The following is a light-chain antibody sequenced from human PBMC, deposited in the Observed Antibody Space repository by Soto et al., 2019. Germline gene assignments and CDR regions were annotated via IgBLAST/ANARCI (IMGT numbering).Light chain of an antibody. J-gene: IGKJ1*01. Sequence: EIVLTQSPGTVSLSPGERATLSCRASQSASTNYLAWYQQKPGQAPRLLIYRTSTRATGIPDRFSGGGSGTDFTLTISRLAPEDFAVYYCQQYGTSPQTFGQGTKVDIK. CDR3: QQYGTSPQT. CDR2: RTS. CDR1: QSASTNY. V-gene: IGKV3-20*01.